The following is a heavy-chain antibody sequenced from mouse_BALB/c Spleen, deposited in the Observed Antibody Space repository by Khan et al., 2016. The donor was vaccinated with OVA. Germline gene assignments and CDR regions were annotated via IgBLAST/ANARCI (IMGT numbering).Heavy chain of an antibody. V-gene: IGHV3-6*02. D-gene: IGHD3-3*01. Sequence: EVQLQESGPGLVKPSQSLSLTCSVTGYSITSGYYWNWIRQFPGNKLEWMGYITSGGSFNYNPSLKNRISITRDTSNNQFFLKLNSVTPEDTATYYCARAGRWFDYWAQGTLVTVSA. CDR1: GYSITSGYY. CDR3: ARAGRWFDY. J-gene: IGHJ3*01. CDR2: ITSGGSF.